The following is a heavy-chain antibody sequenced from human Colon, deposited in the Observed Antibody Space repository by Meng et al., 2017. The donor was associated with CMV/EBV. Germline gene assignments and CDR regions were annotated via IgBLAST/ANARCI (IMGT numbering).Heavy chain of an antibody. J-gene: IGHJ4*02. Sequence: CAAAGITVGSHYVSWVRQAPGKGLEWVSVIHGGGGTYYADSVKGRFTISRDNSKNTLYLQMDSLRPEDTAVYYCAYEGPYSGNYVDYWGQGALVTVSS. D-gene: IGHD1-26*01. CDR1: GITVGSHY. V-gene: IGHV3-66*02. CDR3: AYEGPYSGNYVDY. CDR2: IHGGGGT.